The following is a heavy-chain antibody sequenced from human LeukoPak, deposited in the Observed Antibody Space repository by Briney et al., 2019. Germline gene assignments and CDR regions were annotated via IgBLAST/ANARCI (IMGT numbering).Heavy chain of an antibody. V-gene: IGHV1-2*02. Sequence: SVKVSCKASGYTFTGYYMHWVRQAPGQGLEWMAWINPNSGGTNYAQKFQGRVTVTRDTSISTAYMEVNSLGSDDTAVYYCAKSASSGWSNYYMDVWGKGTTVIVSS. CDR3: AKSASSGWSNYYMDV. D-gene: IGHD6-13*01. CDR1: GYTFTGYY. CDR2: INPNSGGT. J-gene: IGHJ6*03.